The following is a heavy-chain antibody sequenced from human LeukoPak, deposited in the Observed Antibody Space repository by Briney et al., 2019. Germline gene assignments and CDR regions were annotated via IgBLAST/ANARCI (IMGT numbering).Heavy chain of an antibody. D-gene: IGHD1-26*01. Sequence: PGGSLRLSCAASGFAFSSYAMHWVRQAPGKGLEWVAVISYDGSNKYYADSVKGRFTISRDNSKNTLYLQMNSLRAEDTAVYYCAKAVGADKIGEIDYWGQGTLVTVSS. V-gene: IGHV3-30-3*01. CDR3: AKAVGADKIGEIDY. CDR2: ISYDGSNK. CDR1: GFAFSSYA. J-gene: IGHJ4*02.